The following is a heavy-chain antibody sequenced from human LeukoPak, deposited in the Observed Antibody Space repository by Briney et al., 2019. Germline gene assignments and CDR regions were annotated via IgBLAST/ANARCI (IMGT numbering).Heavy chain of an antibody. CDR1: GFTFSSYS. CDR2: ISSSSSYI. V-gene: IGHV3-21*01. J-gene: IGHJ4*02. D-gene: IGHD5-12*01. Sequence: GSLRLSCAASGFTFSSYSMNWVRQAPGKGLEWVSSISSSSSYIYYADSVKGRFTISRDNAKNPLYLQMNSLRAEDTAVYYCARVSLLRAWPSLDYWGQGTLVTVSS. CDR3: ARVSLLRAWPSLDY.